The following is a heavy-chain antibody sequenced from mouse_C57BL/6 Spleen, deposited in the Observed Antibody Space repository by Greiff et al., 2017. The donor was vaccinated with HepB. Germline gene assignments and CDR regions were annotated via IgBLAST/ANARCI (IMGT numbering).Heavy chain of an antibody. CDR1: GYTFTSYW. V-gene: IGHV1-50*01. CDR2: IDPSDSYT. Sequence: QVQLQQPGAELVKPGASVKLSCKASGYTFTSYWMQWVKQRPGQGLEWIGEIDPSDSYTNYNQKFKGKATLTVDTSSSTAYMQLSSLTSEDSAVYYCAIQFAYWGQGTLVTVSA. CDR3: AIQFAY. J-gene: IGHJ3*01.